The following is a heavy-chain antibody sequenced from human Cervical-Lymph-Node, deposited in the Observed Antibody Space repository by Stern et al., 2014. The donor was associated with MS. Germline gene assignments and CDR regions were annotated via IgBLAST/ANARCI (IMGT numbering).Heavy chain of an antibody. CDR2: ITPVFGTT. V-gene: IGHV1-69*06. J-gene: IGHJ4*02. CDR1: GDTFSSYA. CDR3: ARGGGLVGYFDY. Sequence: DQLVESGAEVKKPGSSVKVSCKASGDTFSSYAINWVRQVPGQGLERMGGITPVFGTTNYAQKFQGRVTITADKSTNTAYMELMTLRSEDTAVYYCARGGGLVGYFDYWGQGTLVSVSS. D-gene: IGHD1-26*01.